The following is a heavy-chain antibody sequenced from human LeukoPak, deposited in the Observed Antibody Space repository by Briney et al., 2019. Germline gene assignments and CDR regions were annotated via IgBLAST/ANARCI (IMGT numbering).Heavy chain of an antibody. V-gene: IGHV3-48*04. Sequence: GGSLRLSCAASGFTFSSYGMHWVRQAPGKGLEWVSYISSSSSTIYYADSVKGRFTISRDNAKNSLYLQMNSLRAEDTAVYYCARGYSSSWHHYYYYMDVWGKGTTVTVSS. CDR2: ISSSSSTI. D-gene: IGHD6-13*01. J-gene: IGHJ6*03. CDR1: GFTFSSYG. CDR3: ARGYSSSWHHYYYYMDV.